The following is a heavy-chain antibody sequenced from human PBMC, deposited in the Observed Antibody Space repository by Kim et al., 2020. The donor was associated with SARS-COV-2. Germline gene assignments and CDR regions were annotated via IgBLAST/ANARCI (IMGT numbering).Heavy chain of an antibody. V-gene: IGHV3-33*05. CDR3: ARDAVDCSSTSCYSAWTYYYYGMGV. J-gene: IGHJ6*02. D-gene: IGHD2-2*01. CDR2: ISYDGSNK. CDR1: GFTFSSYG. Sequence: GGSLRLSCAASGFTFSSYGMHWVRQAPGKGLEWVAVISYDGSNKYYADSVKGRFTISRDNSKNTLYLQMNSLRAEDTAVYYCARDAVDCSSTSCYSAWTYYYYGMGVWGQGTTVTVSS.